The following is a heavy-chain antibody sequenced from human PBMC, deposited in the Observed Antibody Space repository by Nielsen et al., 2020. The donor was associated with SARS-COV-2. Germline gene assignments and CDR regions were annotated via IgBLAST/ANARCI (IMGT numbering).Heavy chain of an antibody. D-gene: IGHD6-13*01. CDR1: GGSISSSSYY. J-gene: IGHJ4*02. Sequence: SETLSLTCTVSGGSISSSSYYWGWIRQPPGKGLEWIGSIYYSGSTYYNPSLKSRVTISVDTSKNQFSLKLSSVTAADTAVYYCARAAAGFDYWGQGTLVTVSS. CDR3: ARAAAGFDY. V-gene: IGHV4-39*07. CDR2: IYYSGST.